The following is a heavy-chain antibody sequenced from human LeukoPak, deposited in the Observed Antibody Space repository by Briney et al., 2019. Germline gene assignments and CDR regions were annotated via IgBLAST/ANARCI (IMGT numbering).Heavy chain of an antibody. CDR2: IYYSGST. CDR3: AREGSSSSY. D-gene: IGHD6-13*01. V-gene: IGHV4-59*01. Sequence: PSETLSLTCAVYGGSFSGYYWSWIRQPPGKGLEWIGYIYYSGSTNYNPSLKSRVTISVDTSKNQFSLKLSSVTAADTAVYYCAREGSSSSYWGQGTLVTVSS. J-gene: IGHJ4*02. CDR1: GGSFSGYY.